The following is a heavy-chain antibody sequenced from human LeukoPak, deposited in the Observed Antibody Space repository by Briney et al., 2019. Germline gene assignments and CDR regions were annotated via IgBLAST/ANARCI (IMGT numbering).Heavy chain of an antibody. J-gene: IGHJ4*02. V-gene: IGHV1-18*01. D-gene: IGHD6-13*01. CDR1: IYTFTSYG. CDR2: FNPENGNT. CDR3: AREHSSSWDQFDY. Sequence: GASVKVSCKASIYTFTSYGISWVRQAPGQGLEWMGWFNPENGNTNYAQKVQGRVTMTADTSTRTSYMELRSLRSDDTAVYYCAREHSSSWDQFDYWGQGTLVTVSS.